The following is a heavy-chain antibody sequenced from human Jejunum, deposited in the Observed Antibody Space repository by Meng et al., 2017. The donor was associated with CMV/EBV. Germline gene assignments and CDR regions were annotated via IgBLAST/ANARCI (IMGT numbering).Heavy chain of an antibody. D-gene: IGHD3-10*01. CDR3: ARGTPGRSYSDY. CDR1: GYIFNNYG. V-gene: IGHV1-18*01. Sequence: VQLVQSGAEVEKFCASVKVCCKASGYIFNNYGVSWVRQAPGQGPEWMGWISAYNGNTNYAQNFQGRFTMTTDTSTSTAYMELRSLRSDDTAVYYCARGTPGRSYSDYWGPGTLVTVSS. J-gene: IGHJ4*02. CDR2: ISAYNGNT.